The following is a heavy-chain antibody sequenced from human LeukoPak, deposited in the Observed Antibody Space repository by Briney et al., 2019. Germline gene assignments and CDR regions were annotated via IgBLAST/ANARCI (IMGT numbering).Heavy chain of an antibody. CDR3: ARRNGDYGDAFDI. Sequence: GESLKISCKGSGYSFTSYWIGWVRQMPGKGLEWMRIIYPGDSDTRYSPSFQGQVTISADKSISTAYLQWSSLKASDTAMYYCARRNGDYGDAFDIWGQGTMVTVSS. J-gene: IGHJ3*02. CDR1: GYSFTSYW. CDR2: IYPGDSDT. V-gene: IGHV5-51*01. D-gene: IGHD4-17*01.